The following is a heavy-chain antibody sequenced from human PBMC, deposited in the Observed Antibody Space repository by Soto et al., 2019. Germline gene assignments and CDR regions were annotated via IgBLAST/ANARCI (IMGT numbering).Heavy chain of an antibody. V-gene: IGHV3-48*02. J-gene: IGHJ4*02. CDR3: ARDARNADYDY. CDR1: GFTFSSHA. CDR2: IHSIRSII. Sequence: EVQLVESGGGLVQPGGSLRLSCAVSGFTFSSHAMNWVRQAPGKGLEWVAYIHSIRSIIYYANTVKGLFTLSRDNAKTSLYLQMDSLRDEDTAVYYCARDARNADYDYWGQGTLVTVSS. D-gene: IGHD3-16*01.